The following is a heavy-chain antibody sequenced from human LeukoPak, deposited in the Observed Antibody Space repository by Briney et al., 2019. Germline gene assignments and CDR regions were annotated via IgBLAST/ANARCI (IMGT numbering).Heavy chain of an antibody. J-gene: IGHJ3*02. CDR2: IYTSGRT. D-gene: IGHD3-10*01. Sequence: KPSQTLSLTCTVSGGSISSGSYYWSWIRQPAGKGLEWIGRIYTSGRTNYNPSLKSRVTISVDTSKNQFSLKLSSVTAADTAVYYCARVPDGLVRGVISGRDGDAFDIWGQGTMVTVSS. CDR3: ARVPDGLVRGVISGRDGDAFDI. V-gene: IGHV4-61*02. CDR1: GGSISSGSYY.